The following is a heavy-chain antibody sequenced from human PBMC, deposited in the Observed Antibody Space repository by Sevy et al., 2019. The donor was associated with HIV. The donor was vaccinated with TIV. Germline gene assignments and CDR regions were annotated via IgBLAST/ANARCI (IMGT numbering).Heavy chain of an antibody. Sequence: GGSLRLSCAASGFTFSNAWMNWVRQAPGKGLEWVGRIKSKTDGGTTDYAAPVKGRFTISRDDSKNTLYLQMNSLKTEDTAVYYCTTDLRYFDWWMDTSMAPFDYWGQGTLVTVSS. D-gene: IGHD3-9*01. CDR3: TTDLRYFDWWMDTSMAPFDY. CDR1: GFTFSNAW. V-gene: IGHV3-15*07. CDR2: IKSKTDGGTT. J-gene: IGHJ4*02.